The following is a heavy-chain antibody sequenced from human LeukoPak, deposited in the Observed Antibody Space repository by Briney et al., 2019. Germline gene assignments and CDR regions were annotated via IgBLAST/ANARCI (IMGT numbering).Heavy chain of an antibody. CDR2: IYYSGST. V-gene: IGHV4-59*01. D-gene: IGHD3-22*01. CDR3: ARSSGYYYYYFDY. J-gene: IGHJ4*02. CDR1: GGSISSYY. Sequence: SETLSLTCTVSGGSISSYYWSWIRQPPGKGLEWIGHIYYSGSTNYNPSLKSRVTISVDPSKNQFSLKLISVKDADTAVYYCARSSGYYYYYFDYWGEGTLVTVSS.